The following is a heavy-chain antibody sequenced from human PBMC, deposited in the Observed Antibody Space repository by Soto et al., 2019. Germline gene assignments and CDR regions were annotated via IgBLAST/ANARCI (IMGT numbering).Heavy chain of an antibody. CDR2: INAGNGNT. CDR1: RYTFTSYA. D-gene: IGHD3-22*01. CDR3: ARDRQTDYYDSSGSIPDAFDI. Sequence: GASVKVSCKASRYTFTSYAMHWVRQAPGQRLEWMGWINAGNGNTKYSQKFRGRVTITRDTSASTAYMELSSLRSEDTAVYYCARDRQTDYYDSSGSIPDAFDIWGQGTMVTVSS. J-gene: IGHJ3*02. V-gene: IGHV1-3*01.